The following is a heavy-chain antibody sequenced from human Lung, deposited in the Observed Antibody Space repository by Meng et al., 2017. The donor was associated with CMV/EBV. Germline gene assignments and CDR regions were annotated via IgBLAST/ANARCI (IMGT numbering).Heavy chain of an antibody. Sequence: LSLTCAASGFTFDDYAMHWVRQAPGKGLEWVSGISWNSGSIGYADSVKGRFTISRDNAKNSLYLQMNSLRAEDTALYYCAKADIVVVPAGAFDIWGQGTMVTVSS. D-gene: IGHD2-2*01. CDR1: GFTFDDYA. V-gene: IGHV3-9*01. CDR3: AKADIVVVPAGAFDI. CDR2: ISWNSGSI. J-gene: IGHJ3*02.